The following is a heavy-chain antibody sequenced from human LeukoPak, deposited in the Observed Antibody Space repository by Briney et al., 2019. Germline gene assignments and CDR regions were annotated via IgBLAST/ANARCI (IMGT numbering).Heavy chain of an antibody. V-gene: IGHV3-7*01. CDR1: GFTFSSYW. Sequence: GGSLRLSCAASGFTFSSYWMSWVRQAPGKGLEWVANIKQDGSEKYYVDSVKGRFTISRDNAKNSLYLQMNSLRAEDTAVYYCARTIYGSGSYEVDYWGQGTLVTVSS. J-gene: IGHJ4*02. CDR3: ARTIYGSGSYEVDY. CDR2: IKQDGSEK. D-gene: IGHD3-10*01.